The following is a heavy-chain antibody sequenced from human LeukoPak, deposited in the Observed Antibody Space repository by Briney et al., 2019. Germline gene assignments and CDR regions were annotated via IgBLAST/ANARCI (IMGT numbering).Heavy chain of an antibody. CDR3: ARSRGSGYFDY. J-gene: IGHJ4*02. V-gene: IGHV3-48*03. D-gene: IGHD3-3*01. CDR2: ISSSGSTI. Sequence: AGGSLRLSCVASGFTFSSYEMNWVRQAPGKGLEWVSYISSSGSTIYYADSVKGRFTISGDNAKNSLYLQMNSLRAEDTAVYYCARSRGSGYFDYWGQGTLVTVSS. CDR1: GFTFSSYE.